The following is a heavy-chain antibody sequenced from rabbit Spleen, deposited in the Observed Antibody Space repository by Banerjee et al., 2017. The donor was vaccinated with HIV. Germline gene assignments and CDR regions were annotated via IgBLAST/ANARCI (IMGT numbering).Heavy chain of an antibody. J-gene: IGHJ4*01. Sequence: QSLEESGGDLVKPEGSLTLTCTASGIDFSSYYYMCWVRQAPGKGLEWIACIDSDGDGDTFYASWAKGRFTISRTSSTTVTLQMTSLTAADTATYFCARDLDGVIGWNFGWWGPGTLVTVS. CDR3: ARDLDGVIGWNFGW. CDR1: GIDFSSYYY. V-gene: IGHV1S40*01. D-gene: IGHD1-1*01. CDR2: IDSDGDGDT.